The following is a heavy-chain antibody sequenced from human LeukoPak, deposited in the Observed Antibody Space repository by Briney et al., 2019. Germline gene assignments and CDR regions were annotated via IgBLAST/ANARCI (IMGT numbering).Heavy chain of an antibody. CDR1: GFTFSSYG. Sequence: GGSLRLSCAASGFTFSSYGMSWVRQAPGQGLEWVSAISGSGGSTYYADSVKGRFTISRDNAKNSLYLQMNSLRADDTAVYYCARGPMFRGFLIRRSKSGYFDFWGQGTLVTVSS. V-gene: IGHV3-23*01. D-gene: IGHD3-10*01. CDR3: ARGPMFRGFLIRRSKSGYFDF. J-gene: IGHJ4*02. CDR2: ISGSGGST.